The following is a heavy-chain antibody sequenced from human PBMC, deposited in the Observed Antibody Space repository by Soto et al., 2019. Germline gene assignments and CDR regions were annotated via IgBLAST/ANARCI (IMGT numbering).Heavy chain of an antibody. CDR1: GGSISSSSYY. CDR3: ASRGYSYGRIDY. J-gene: IGHJ4*02. Sequence: KTSETLSLTCTVSGGSISSSSYYWGWIRQPPGKGLEWIGSIYYSGSTYYNPSLKSRVTISVDTSKNQFSLKLSSVTAADTAVYYCASRGYSYGRIDYWGQGTLVTVSS. V-gene: IGHV4-39*01. D-gene: IGHD5-18*01. CDR2: IYYSGST.